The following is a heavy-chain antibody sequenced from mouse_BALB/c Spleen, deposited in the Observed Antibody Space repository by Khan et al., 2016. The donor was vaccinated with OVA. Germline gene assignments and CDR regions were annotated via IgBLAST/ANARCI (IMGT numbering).Heavy chain of an antibody. J-gene: IGHJ4*01. Sequence: DLVKPGASVKMSCKASGYTFTNYWINWIKQRPGQGLEWIGRIDPVSGSTYYNEMFKGKATLTVDTSSNTAYIQLSSLSSEDSAVYFCSRGIYFINTCYAMDYWGQGTSVTVSS. CDR1: GYTFTNYW. D-gene: IGHD1-2*01. CDR2: IDPVSGST. V-gene: IGHV1S41*01. CDR3: SRGIYFINTCYAMDY.